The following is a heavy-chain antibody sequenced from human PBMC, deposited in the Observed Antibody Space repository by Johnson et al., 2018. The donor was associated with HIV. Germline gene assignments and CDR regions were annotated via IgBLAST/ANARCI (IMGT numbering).Heavy chain of an antibody. CDR1: GFTFSDHY. V-gene: IGHV3-20*04. CDR2: INWNGGST. D-gene: IGHD6-19*01. J-gene: IGHJ3*02. CDR3: ARAIDQGYSSGWSSDVYDI. Sequence: MQLVESGGGLVQPGGSLRLSCAASGFTFSDHYMDWVRQAPGKGLEWVSGINWNGGSTGYADSVKGRFTISRDNTKNSVYLQMNSLRVEDTAVYYCARAIDQGYSSGWSSDVYDIWGQGTMVTVSA.